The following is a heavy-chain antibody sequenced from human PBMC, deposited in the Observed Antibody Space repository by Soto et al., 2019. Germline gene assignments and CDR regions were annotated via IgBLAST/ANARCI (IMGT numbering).Heavy chain of an antibody. J-gene: IGHJ5*02. D-gene: IGHD3-10*01. CDR1: GYSFTSYS. Sequence: GASVKVSCKASGYSFTSYSISWVRQAPGQGLEWMGGFDPEDGETIYAQKFQGRVTMTEDTSTDTAYMELSSPRSEDTAVYYCATSERYYYGSGSWNEATIDPWGQGTLVTVSS. CDR3: ATSERYYYGSGSWNEATIDP. CDR2: FDPEDGET. V-gene: IGHV1-24*01.